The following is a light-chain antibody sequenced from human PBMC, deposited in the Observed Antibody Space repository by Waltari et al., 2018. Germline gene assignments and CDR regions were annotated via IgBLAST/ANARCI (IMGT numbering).Light chain of an antibody. V-gene: IGKV4-1*01. Sequence: DIVMTQSPDSLTVSLGERATIHCKSRQSVLDSSNNKKYLSWYQQKRGQPPKLLIYRASTRESGVPDRFSGSGSGTDFTLTISSLQAEDVAVYYCQQYYSTPLTFGGGTKVEIK. CDR1: QSVLDSSNNKKY. J-gene: IGKJ4*01. CDR3: QQYYSTPLT. CDR2: RAS.